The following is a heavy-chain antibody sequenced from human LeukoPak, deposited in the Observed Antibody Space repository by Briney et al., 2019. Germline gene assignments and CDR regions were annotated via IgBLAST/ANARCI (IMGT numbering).Heavy chain of an antibody. J-gene: IGHJ4*02. CDR1: GFTFVDNG. CDR3: ARDRLGPSFSVSHFDL. Sequence: GSLTLSCATSGFTFVDNGLSWGRRAPGEGLEGRCAINYHGGITYYADSVKGRFTISRDNSKNSLYLRMDSLRAEDTALYYCARDRLGPSFSVSHFDLWGRGTLVSVSS. V-gene: IGHV3-20*04. D-gene: IGHD3-3*02. CDR2: INYHGGIT.